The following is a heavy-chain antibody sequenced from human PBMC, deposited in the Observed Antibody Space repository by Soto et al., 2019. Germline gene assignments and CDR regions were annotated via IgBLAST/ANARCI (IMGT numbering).Heavy chain of an antibody. Sequence: ASVKVSWKASGYSVTSYYMHWVRQAPGQGLERMGIINPNSGSTTYAQKFQGRVTMTRDTSTSTVYMELTSLTSGDTAVYYCAPPGIAYCSCTTRYLSYYVMAFSRQATTLTVTS. J-gene: IGHJ6*02. CDR1: GYSVTSYY. CDR2: INPNSGST. V-gene: IGHV1-46*01. D-gene: IGHD2-2*01. CDR3: APPGIAYCSCTTRYLSYYVMAF.